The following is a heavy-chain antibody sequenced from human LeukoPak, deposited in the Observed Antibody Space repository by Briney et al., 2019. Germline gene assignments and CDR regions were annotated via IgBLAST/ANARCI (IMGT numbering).Heavy chain of an antibody. Sequence: SETLSLTCTVSGGSISSYYWSWLRQPPGKGLEGIGYIYYTGSTNYNPSLKSRVTISVDTSKNQFSLKLTSVTAADTAVYYCARGNTMVRGAFWFDPWGQGTLVTVSS. CDR3: ARGNTMVRGAFWFDP. CDR1: GGSISSYY. CDR2: IYYTGST. D-gene: IGHD3-10*01. V-gene: IGHV4-59*01. J-gene: IGHJ5*02.